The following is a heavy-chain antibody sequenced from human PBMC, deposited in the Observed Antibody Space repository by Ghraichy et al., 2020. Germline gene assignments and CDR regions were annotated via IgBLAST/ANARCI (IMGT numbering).Heavy chain of an antibody. CDR3: ASHFWSGSRNDY. J-gene: IGHJ4*02. D-gene: IGHD3-3*02. Sequence: SETLSLTCTVSGGSVSSGSYYWSWIRQPPGKGLEWIGYIYYSGSTNYNPSLKSRVTISVDTSKNQFSLKLSSVTAADSAVYYCASHFWSGSRNDYWGQGTLVTVSS. V-gene: IGHV4-61*01. CDR1: GGSVSSGSYY. CDR2: IYYSGST.